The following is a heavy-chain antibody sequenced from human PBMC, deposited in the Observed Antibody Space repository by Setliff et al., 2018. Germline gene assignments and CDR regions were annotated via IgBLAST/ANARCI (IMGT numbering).Heavy chain of an antibody. V-gene: IGHV4-59*01. Sequence: PSETLSLTCSVSGGSISPYYWGWIRQSPKTGLEFIAHVRYTGRADYNPSLRSRASISIDTSKRQFSLKLRSLAAADTAIYYCARVIVAFYNYPDVWGKGTTVTVSS. J-gene: IGHJ6*04. CDR1: GGSISPYY. D-gene: IGHD2-21*01. CDR3: ARVIVAFYNYPDV. CDR2: VRYTGRA.